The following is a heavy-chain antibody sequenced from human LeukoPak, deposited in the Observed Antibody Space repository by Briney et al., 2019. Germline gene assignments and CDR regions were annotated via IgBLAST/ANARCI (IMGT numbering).Heavy chain of an antibody. CDR2: IYHSGST. Sequence: SETLSLTCTVSGGSISSYYWGWIRQPPGKGLEWIGNIYHSGSTYYNPSLKSRVTISVDTSKNQFSLNLSSVTAADTAVYYCARLYYYDSSTYFRRDAFDIWGQGTMVTVSS. D-gene: IGHD3-22*01. J-gene: IGHJ3*02. CDR3: ARLYYYDSSTYFRRDAFDI. CDR1: GGSISSYY. V-gene: IGHV4-59*08.